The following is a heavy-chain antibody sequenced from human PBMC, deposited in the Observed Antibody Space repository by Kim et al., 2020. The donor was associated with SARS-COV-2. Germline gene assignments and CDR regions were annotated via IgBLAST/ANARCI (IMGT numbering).Heavy chain of an antibody. CDR2: INHRGST. CDR1: GGSFSDYN. V-gene: IGHV4-34*01. CDR3: ARGRAGVVPAPVLGLGPYYACYAMDV. J-gene: IGHJ6*02. Sequence: SETLSLTCAVYGGSFSDYNWSWIRQPPGKGLEWIGEINHRGSTSHSPSLKSRVTISVDTSKSQFSLRLKSMTAPDTAVYYCARGRAGVVPAPVLGLGPYYACYAMDVWGQGKAVAVSS. D-gene: IGHD3-3*01.